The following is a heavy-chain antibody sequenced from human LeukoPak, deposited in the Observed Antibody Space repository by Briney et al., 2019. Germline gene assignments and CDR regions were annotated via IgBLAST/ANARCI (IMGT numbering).Heavy chain of an antibody. D-gene: IGHD4-23*01. J-gene: IGHJ1*01. CDR2: IYSGGST. CDR1: GFTFSSYE. Sequence: GGSLRLSCAASGFTFSSYEMNWVRQAPGKGLEWVSVIYSGGSTYYADSVKGRFTISRDNSKNTLYLQMNSLRAEDTAVYYCAKALSYGDNGGYFQHWGQGTLVTVSS. CDR3: AKALSYGDNGGYFQH. V-gene: IGHV3-53*01.